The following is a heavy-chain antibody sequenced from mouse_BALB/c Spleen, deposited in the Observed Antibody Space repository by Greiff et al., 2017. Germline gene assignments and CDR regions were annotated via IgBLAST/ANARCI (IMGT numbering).Heavy chain of an antibody. J-gene: IGHJ1*01. D-gene: IGHD2-4*01. CDR2: ISYSGST. CDR1: GDSITSGY. V-gene: IGHV3-8*02. CDR3: ARRDYDYDWYFDV. Sequence: EVKLMESGPSLVKPSQTLSLTCSVTGDSITSGYWNWIRKFPGNKLEYMGYISYSGSTYYNPSLKSQISITRDTSKNQYYLQLKSVTTEDTATYYGARRDYDYDWYFDVWGAGTTVTVSS.